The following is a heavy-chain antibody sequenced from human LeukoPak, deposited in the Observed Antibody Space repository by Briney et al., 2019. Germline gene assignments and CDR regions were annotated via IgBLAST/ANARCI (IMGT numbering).Heavy chain of an antibody. V-gene: IGHV3-7*03. D-gene: IGHD5-12*01. J-gene: IGHJ3*02. CDR3: TRDSGYNAFDI. Sequence: VDSVKGRFTISRDNAKSSLFLQMNSLRAEDTAVYYCTRDSGYNAFDIWGQGTMVTVSS.